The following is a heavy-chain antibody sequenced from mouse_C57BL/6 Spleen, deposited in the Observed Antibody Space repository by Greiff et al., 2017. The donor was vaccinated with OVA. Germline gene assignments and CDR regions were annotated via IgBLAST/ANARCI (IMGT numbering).Heavy chain of an antibody. Sequence: QVQLKQPGAELVKPGASVKLSCKASGYTFTSYWMHWVKQRPGQGLEWIGMIHPNSGSTNYNEKFKSKATLTVDKSSSTAYMQLSSLTSEDSAVYYCARSGGSSIPYYAMDYWGQGTSVTVSS. V-gene: IGHV1-64*01. D-gene: IGHD1-1*01. CDR2: IHPNSGST. CDR3: ARSGGSSIPYYAMDY. CDR1: GYTFTSYW. J-gene: IGHJ4*01.